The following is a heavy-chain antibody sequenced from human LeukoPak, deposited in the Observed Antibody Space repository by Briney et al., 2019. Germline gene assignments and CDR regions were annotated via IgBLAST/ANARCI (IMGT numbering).Heavy chain of an antibody. D-gene: IGHD2/OR15-2a*01. CDR2: VSYDGRNK. V-gene: IGHV3-30*04. J-gene: IGHJ4*02. Sequence: PGGSLRLSCAASGFIFSSYAFHWVRQAPGKGLEWVAVVSYDGRNKYYADSMKGRFTISRDNSKNTLYLQINSLRAEDTAVFYCARGLWSIHYLDFWGQGTLVTVSS. CDR1: GFIFSSYA. CDR3: ARGLWSIHYLDF.